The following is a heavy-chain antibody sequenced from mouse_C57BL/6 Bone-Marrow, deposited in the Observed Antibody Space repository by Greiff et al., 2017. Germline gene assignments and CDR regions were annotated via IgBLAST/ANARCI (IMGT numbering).Heavy chain of an antibody. V-gene: IGHV1-55*01. J-gene: IGHJ2*01. CDR3: ARFRQLRLRRYYFDY. CDR2: IYPGSGST. Sequence: LQQPGAELVKPGASVKMSCKASGYTFTSYWITWVKQRPGQGLEWIGDIYPGSGSTNYNEKFKSKATLTVDTSSSTAYMQLSSLTSEDSAVYYCARFRQLRLRRYYFDYWGQGTTLTVSS. CDR1: GYTFTSYW. D-gene: IGHD3-2*02.